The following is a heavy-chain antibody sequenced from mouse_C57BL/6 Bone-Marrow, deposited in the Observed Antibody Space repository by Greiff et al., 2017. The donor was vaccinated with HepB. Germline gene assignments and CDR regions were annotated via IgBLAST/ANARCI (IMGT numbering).Heavy chain of an antibody. CDR1: GYTFTDYY. J-gene: IGHJ2*01. V-gene: IGHV1-76*01. CDR2: IYPGSGNT. CDR3: ARVGNYYDGSSYFDY. Sequence: VQGVESGAELVRPGASVKLSCKASGYTFTDYYINWVKQRPGQGLEWIARIYPGSGNTYYNEKFKGKATLTAEKSSSTAYMQLSSLTSEDSAVYVCARVGNYYDGSSYFDYWGQGTTLTVSS. D-gene: IGHD1-1*01.